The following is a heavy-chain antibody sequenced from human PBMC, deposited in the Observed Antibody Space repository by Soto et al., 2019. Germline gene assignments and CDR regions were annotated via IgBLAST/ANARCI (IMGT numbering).Heavy chain of an antibody. CDR3: ARGGDSSGYYGYFDY. D-gene: IGHD3-22*01. V-gene: IGHV1-3*01. Sequence: VSVKVCSKARGDTFTSCAMHSVRHAPEQRLEGMGWINAGNGNTKYSQKFQGRVTITRDTSASTAYMELSSLRSEDTAVYYCARGGDSSGYYGYFDYWGQGTLVTSPQ. J-gene: IGHJ4*02. CDR2: INAGNGNT. CDR1: GDTFTSCA.